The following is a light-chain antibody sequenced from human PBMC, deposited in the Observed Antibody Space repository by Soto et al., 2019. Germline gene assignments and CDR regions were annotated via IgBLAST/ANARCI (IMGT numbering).Light chain of an antibody. CDR2: DVS. CDR1: QSIGRW. J-gene: IGKJ2*01. Sequence: DMQMTQSPSTLSASVGDRVTITCRASQSIGRWLAWYQQKPGKAPRLLIHDVSSLQSGVPSRFSGSGSGTEFTLTISSLQPDDFASYYCLQYDSRYTFGQGTKVEIK. CDR3: LQYDSRYT. V-gene: IGKV1-5*01.